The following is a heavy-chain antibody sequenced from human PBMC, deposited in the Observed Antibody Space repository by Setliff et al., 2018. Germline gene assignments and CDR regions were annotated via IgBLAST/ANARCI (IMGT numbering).Heavy chain of an antibody. CDR3: AKAGRYQLLMSPHWFDP. CDR2: ISGSGGAT. Sequence: GGSLRLSCAASGFTFSSYSMNWVRQAPGKGLEWVSGISGSGGATYYAASVKGRFSISRDNSKNTLSLQMNSLRAEDTAVYYCAKAGRYQLLMSPHWFDPWGQGTLVTVSS. V-gene: IGHV3-23*01. J-gene: IGHJ5*02. CDR1: GFTFSSYS. D-gene: IGHD2-2*01.